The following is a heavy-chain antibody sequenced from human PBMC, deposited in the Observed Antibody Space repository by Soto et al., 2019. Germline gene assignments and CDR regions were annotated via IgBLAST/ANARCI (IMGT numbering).Heavy chain of an antibody. D-gene: IGHD3-3*01. V-gene: IGHV4-38-2*01. CDR1: GYSISSGYY. J-gene: IGHJ5*02. Sequence: SETLSLTCAVSGYSISSGYYLGWIRQPPGKGLEWIGSIYHSGSTYYNPSLKSRVTISVDTSKNQFSLKLSSVTAADTAVYYCARSGARITIFGVVIPYNWFDPWGQGTLVTVSS. CDR2: IYHSGST. CDR3: ARSGARITIFGVVIPYNWFDP.